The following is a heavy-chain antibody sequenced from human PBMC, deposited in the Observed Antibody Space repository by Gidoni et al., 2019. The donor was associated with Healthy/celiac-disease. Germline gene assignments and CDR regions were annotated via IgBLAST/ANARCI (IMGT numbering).Heavy chain of an antibody. D-gene: IGHD3-10*01. CDR3: ARRRITMVRGVIASERAFDY. J-gene: IGHJ4*02. CDR1: GYSFTSYW. V-gene: IGHV5-51*01. CDR2: IYPGDSDT. Sequence: EVQLVQSGAEVKKPGESLKISCKGSGYSFTSYWIGWVRQMPGKGLEWMGIIYPGDSDTRYSPSFQGQVTISADKSISTAYLQWSSLKASDTAMYYCARRRITMVRGVIASERAFDYWGQGTLVTVSS.